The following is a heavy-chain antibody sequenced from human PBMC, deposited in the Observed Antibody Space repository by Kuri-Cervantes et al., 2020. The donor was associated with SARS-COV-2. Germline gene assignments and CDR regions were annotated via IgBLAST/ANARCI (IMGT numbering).Heavy chain of an antibody. V-gene: IGHV4-30-2*01. J-gene: IGHJ4*02. D-gene: IGHD1-26*01. CDR1: GGSISSGGYY. CDR3: ARVLQKWEQPEY. CDR2: IYHSGST. Sequence: SETLSPTCTVSGGSISSGGYYWSWIRQPPGKGLEWIGYIYHSGSTYYNPSLKSRVTISVDTSKNQFSLKLSSVTAADTAVYYCARVLQKWEQPEYWGQGALVTVSS.